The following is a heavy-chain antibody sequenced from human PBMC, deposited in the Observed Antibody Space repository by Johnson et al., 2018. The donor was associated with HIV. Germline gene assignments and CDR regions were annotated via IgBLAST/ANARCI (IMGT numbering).Heavy chain of an antibody. Sequence: QVQLVESGGGLVKPGGSLRLSCAASGFTFSDYYMSWIRQAPGKGLEWVAFIRYDGNNKYYADFVKGRFTISRDNSKNTLYLQMNSLRAEDTAVYYCGALAGIVSAFDIWGQGTMVTVSS. CDR2: IRYDGNNK. J-gene: IGHJ3*02. D-gene: IGHD6-19*01. V-gene: IGHV3-30*02. CDR3: GALAGIVSAFDI. CDR1: GFTFSDYY.